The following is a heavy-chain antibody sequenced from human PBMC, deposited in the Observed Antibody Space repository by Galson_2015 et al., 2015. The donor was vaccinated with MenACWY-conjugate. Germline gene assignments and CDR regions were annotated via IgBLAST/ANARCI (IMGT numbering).Heavy chain of an antibody. Sequence: QVQLQESGPGLVKPSETLSLTCTASGAAITSSDYYGSWIRQSPGKGLEWIGTVFYNGTTHYNPSLKSRVTMSVDTSKSQISLNLNSATAADTAVYHCAREASYCAGGTCGYFWGPGTLVT. CDR1: GAAITSSDYY. CDR2: VFYNGTT. CDR3: AREASYCAGGTCGYF. V-gene: IGHV4-39*07. D-gene: IGHD2-15*01. J-gene: IGHJ4*02.